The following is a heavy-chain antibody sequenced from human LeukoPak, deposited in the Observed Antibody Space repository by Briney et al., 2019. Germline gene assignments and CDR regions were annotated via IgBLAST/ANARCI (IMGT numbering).Heavy chain of an antibody. CDR3: ATLAGGEVVEAYYFDY. CDR1: GYTFTSYD. Sequence: ASVKVSCTASGYTFTSYDINWVRQAPGKGLEWMGGFDPEDGETIYAQKFQGRVTMTEDTSTDTAYMELSSLRSEDTAVYYCATLAGGEVVEAYYFDYWGQGTLVTVSS. CDR2: FDPEDGET. D-gene: IGHD2-15*01. J-gene: IGHJ4*02. V-gene: IGHV1-24*01.